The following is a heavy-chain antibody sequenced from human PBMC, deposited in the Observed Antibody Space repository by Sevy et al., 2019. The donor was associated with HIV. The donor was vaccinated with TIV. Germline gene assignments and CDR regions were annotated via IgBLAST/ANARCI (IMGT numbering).Heavy chain of an antibody. CDR1: GFTFSTYA. Sequence: GGSLRLSCAASGFTFSTYALSWVRQAPGKGLDWVSAISGSGGSTYYADSVKGRFSISRDNSKDTLYLQMNSLRAEDTALYYYSKDHTYDSGGYHDYWGQGTLVTVSS. CDR3: SKDHTYDSGGYHDY. V-gene: IGHV3-23*01. D-gene: IGHD3-22*01. J-gene: IGHJ4*02. CDR2: ISGSGGST.